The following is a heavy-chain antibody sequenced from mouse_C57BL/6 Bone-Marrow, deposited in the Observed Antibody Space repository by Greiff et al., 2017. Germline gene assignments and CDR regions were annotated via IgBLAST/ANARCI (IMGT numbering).Heavy chain of an antibody. Sequence: VQLQQSGAELVMPGASVKLSCKASGYTFTSYWLHWVKQRPGQGLEWIGEIDPSDSYTNYNQKFKGKSTLTVDKSSSTAYMQLSSLTSEDSAVYYSARREGNDHDWCAYWGQGTLVTVSA. D-gene: IGHD2-2*01. J-gene: IGHJ3*01. CDR2: IDPSDSYT. CDR1: GYTFTSYW. CDR3: ARREGNDHDWCAY. V-gene: IGHV1-69*01.